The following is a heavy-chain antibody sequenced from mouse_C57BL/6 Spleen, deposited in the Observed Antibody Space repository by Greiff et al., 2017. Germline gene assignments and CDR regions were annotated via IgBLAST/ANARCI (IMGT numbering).Heavy chain of an antibody. CDR3: ARSPSTMVTYDYAMDY. CDR1: GYTFTSYW. J-gene: IGHJ4*01. Sequence: QVQLQQPGAELVMPGASVKLSCKASGYTFTSYWMHWVKQRPGQGLEWIGEIDPADSYTNYNHKFKGKSTLTVDKSSSTAYMQLSSLTSEDSAVYYCARSPSTMVTYDYAMDYWGQGTSVTVSS. V-gene: IGHV1-69*01. D-gene: IGHD2-1*01. CDR2: IDPADSYT.